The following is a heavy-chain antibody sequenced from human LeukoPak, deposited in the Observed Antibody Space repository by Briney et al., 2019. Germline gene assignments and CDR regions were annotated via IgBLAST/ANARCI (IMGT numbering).Heavy chain of an antibody. V-gene: IGHV3-48*03. J-gene: IGHJ6*03. D-gene: IGHD6-13*01. CDR2: ISSSGGTI. Sequence: GGSLRLSCAASGFTFSTYEMNWVRQAPGKGLEWVSYISSSGGTIYYADSVKGRFTISRDNAKNSLYLQMNSLRAEDTAVYYCARDYSEVYYYYYMDVWGKGTTVTVSS. CDR3: ARDYSEVYYYYYMDV. CDR1: GFTFSTYE.